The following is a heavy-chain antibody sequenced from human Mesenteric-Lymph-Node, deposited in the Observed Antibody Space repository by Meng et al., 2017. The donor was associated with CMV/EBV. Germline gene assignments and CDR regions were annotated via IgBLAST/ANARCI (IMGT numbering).Heavy chain of an antibody. J-gene: IGHJ6*02. V-gene: IGHV3-23*01. D-gene: IGHD3-3*01. CDR2: ISGSGVST. Sequence: GESLKISCAASGFTFSSYAIDWVRQAPGKGLEWVSDISGSGVSTYYADSVKGRFTISRDNSKNTLYLQMNSLRAEDTAVYYCAKDSSDDFWSAYFPFYNYGMDVWGQGATVTVSS. CDR3: AKDSSDDFWSAYFPFYNYGMDV. CDR1: GFTFSSYA.